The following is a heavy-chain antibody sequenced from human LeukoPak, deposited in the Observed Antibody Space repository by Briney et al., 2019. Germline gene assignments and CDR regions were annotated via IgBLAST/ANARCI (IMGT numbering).Heavy chain of an antibody. J-gene: IGHJ4*02. CDR2: IYYSGST. CDR3: ARPPDYYDSGGPFDY. V-gene: IGHV4-59*08. D-gene: IGHD3-22*01. CDR1: GGSISSYY. Sequence: KPSETLSLTCTVSGGSISSYYWSWIRQPPGKGLEWIGYIYYSGSTNYNPSLKSRVTISVDTSKNQFPLKLSSVTAADTAVYYCARPPDYYDSGGPFDYWGQGTLVTVSS.